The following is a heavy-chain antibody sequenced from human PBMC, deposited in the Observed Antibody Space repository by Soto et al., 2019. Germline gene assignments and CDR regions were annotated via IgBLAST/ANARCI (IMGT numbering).Heavy chain of an antibody. CDR3: ARASYYGSGSYYTDYYYYYMDV. D-gene: IGHD3-10*01. J-gene: IGHJ6*03. CDR1: GGSFSGYY. CDR2: INHSGST. Sequence: PSETLSLTCAVYGGSFSGYYWSWIRQPPGKGLEWIGEINHSGSTNYNPSLKSRVTISVDTSKNQFSLKLSSVTAADTAVYYCARASYYGSGSYYTDYYYYYMDVRAKRTTVTVSS. V-gene: IGHV4-34*01.